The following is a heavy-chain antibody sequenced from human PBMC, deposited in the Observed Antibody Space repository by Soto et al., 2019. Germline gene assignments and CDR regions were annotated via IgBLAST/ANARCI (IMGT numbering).Heavy chain of an antibody. Sequence: EVQLVETGGGLIQPGGSLRLSCAASGFTVSSYYMSWVRQAPGKGLEWVSVIYSVGTTYYADSVKGRFTISRDNSKNTLYLQMNNVRAEDTAVYYCARGATRDNMMESPWGQGTLVTVSS. CDR2: IYSVGTT. CDR3: ARGATRDNMMESP. CDR1: GFTVSSYY. V-gene: IGHV3-53*02. D-gene: IGHD3-16*01. J-gene: IGHJ5*02.